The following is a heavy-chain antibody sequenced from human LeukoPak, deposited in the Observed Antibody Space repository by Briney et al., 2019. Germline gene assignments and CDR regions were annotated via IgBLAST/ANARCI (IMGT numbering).Heavy chain of an antibody. J-gene: IGHJ4*02. Sequence: GGSLRLSCAASGFTFSSYWMSWVRQAPGKGLEWVANIKQDGSEKYYVDSVKGRFTISRDNAKNSLYLQMNSLRAEDTAVYYCARAMSTFGGVRNYFDSWGQGSLVTVSS. CDR2: IKQDGSEK. CDR1: GFTFSSYW. V-gene: IGHV3-7*04. D-gene: IGHD3-16*01. CDR3: ARAMSTFGGVRNYFDS.